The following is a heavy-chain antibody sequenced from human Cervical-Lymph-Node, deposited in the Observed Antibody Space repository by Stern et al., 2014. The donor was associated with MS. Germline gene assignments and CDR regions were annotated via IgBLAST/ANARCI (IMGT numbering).Heavy chain of an antibody. D-gene: IGHD2-2*01. J-gene: IGHJ6*02. Sequence: QMQLVQSGAEVKKPGASVKVSCKSSGYTFTDYDINWVRQAPGQGLEWMGWISVYNGKTKSAQKLQGRVTMTTDTSTSTAYMELTTLRSDDTAVYFCVRAGCRTTTCIYGMDIWGQGTTVTVSS. CDR2: ISVYNGKT. CDR1: GYTFTDYD. V-gene: IGHV1-18*01. CDR3: VRAGCRTTTCIYGMDI.